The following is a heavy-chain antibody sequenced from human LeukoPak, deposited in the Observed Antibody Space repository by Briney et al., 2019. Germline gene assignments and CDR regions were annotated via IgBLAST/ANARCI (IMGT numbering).Heavy chain of an antibody. CDR3: ATTLGSGWKFDY. V-gene: IGHV3-30*03. J-gene: IGHJ4*02. D-gene: IGHD6-19*01. CDR1: GFIFSRYG. CDR2: ISYDESNK. Sequence: GRSLRLSCAASGFIFSRYGMHWVRQAPGKGLEWVAVISYDESNKHYADSVKGRFTISRDISKNTLYLQMNSLRAEDTAVYYCATTLGSGWKFDYWGQGTLVTVSS.